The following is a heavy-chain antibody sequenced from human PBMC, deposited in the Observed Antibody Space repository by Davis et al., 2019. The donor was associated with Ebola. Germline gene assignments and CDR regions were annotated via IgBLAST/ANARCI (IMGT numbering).Heavy chain of an antibody. D-gene: IGHD4-23*01. CDR3: ARITLVGYYFDY. Sequence: ASVKVSCKASGYTFTGYYMHWVRQAPGQGLAWMGWINPNSGGTNYAQKFQGWVTMTRDTSISTAYMELSRLRSDDTAVYYCARITLVGYYFDYWGQGTLVTVSS. CDR2: INPNSGGT. CDR1: GYTFTGYY. J-gene: IGHJ4*02. V-gene: IGHV1-2*04.